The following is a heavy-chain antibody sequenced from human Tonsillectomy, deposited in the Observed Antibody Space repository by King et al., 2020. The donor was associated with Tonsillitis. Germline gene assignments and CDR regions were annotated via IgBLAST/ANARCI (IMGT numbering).Heavy chain of an antibody. CDR3: AANWVSTASSVDY. V-gene: IGHV4-4*02. CDR1: GASISDSNW. CDR2: IYHSGST. D-gene: IGHD7-27*01. Sequence: VQLQESGPRLVKPSGTLSLTCAVSGASISDSNWWRWVRQPPGKGLEWIGEIYHSGSTNNRPSLKSRVNISIDKSKNQFSLKLHSVTAADTPVYFCAANWVSTASSVDYWGQGTLVTVSS. J-gene: IGHJ4*02.